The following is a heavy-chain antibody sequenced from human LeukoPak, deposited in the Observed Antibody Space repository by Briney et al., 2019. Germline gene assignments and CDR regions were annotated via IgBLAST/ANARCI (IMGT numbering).Heavy chain of an antibody. V-gene: IGHV3-30*01. CDR3: ARDSDYGDYSDY. D-gene: IGHD4-17*01. Sequence: SVKGRFTISRDNSKNTLYLQMNSLRAEDTAVYYCARDSDYGDYSDYWGQGTLVTVSS. J-gene: IGHJ4*02.